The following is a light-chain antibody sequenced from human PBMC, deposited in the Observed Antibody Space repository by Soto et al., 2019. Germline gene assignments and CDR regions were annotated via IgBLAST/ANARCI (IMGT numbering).Light chain of an antibody. J-gene: IGKJ2*01. CDR2: GAS. CDR1: QTVSSNY. V-gene: IGKV3-20*01. Sequence: EIVLTQSPGTLSLAPGERATLSCRASQTVSSNYLAWHKQRPGQDPRLLIYGASGRATGIPDRFSGSGSGTDFTLTISRLETEDFAVYYCQQYGSSPSTFGQGTKLEIK. CDR3: QQYGSSPST.